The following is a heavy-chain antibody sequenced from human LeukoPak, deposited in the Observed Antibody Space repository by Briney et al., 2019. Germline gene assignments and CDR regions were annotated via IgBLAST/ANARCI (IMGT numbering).Heavy chain of an antibody. CDR2: INHSGST. Sequence: GSLRLSCAASGFTVNTNYKSWVRQPPGKGLEWIGEINHSGSTNYNPSLKSRVTISVDTSKNQFSLKLSSVTAADTAVYYCARKLRYSSSWYRSYYFDYWGQGTLVTVSS. D-gene: IGHD6-13*01. J-gene: IGHJ4*02. CDR3: ARKLRYSSSWYRSYYFDY. CDR1: GFTVNTNY. V-gene: IGHV4-34*01.